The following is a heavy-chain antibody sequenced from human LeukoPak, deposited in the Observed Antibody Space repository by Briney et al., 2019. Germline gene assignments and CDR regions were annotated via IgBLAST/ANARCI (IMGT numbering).Heavy chain of an antibody. Sequence: ASVKVSCKASGYTFTDYYMHWVRQAPGQGLEWMGWINPNSGGTNYAQKFQGRVAMTLDTSITTAYMELSRLRSDDTAMYFCARVLRPVSTIDYWGQGTLVTVSS. CDR1: GYTFTDYY. CDR3: ARVLRPVSTIDY. CDR2: INPNSGGT. V-gene: IGHV1-2*02. J-gene: IGHJ4*02. D-gene: IGHD1-1*01.